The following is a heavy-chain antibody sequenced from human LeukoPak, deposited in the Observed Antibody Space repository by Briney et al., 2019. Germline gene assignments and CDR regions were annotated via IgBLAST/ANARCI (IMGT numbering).Heavy chain of an antibody. V-gene: IGHV3-23*01. CDR1: GFTCNIYS. J-gene: IGHJ5*02. CDR3: AKVAVVVVLPAAIRWFDP. Sequence: GGSLTLSCVPSGFTCNIYSMSCLRLASGKGVECVSALIGRGGSTYYADSVRARFTISRDNSKNTLYLQMNCLRAEDTAVYYCAKVAVVVVLPAAIRWFDPWGQGTLVTVSS. D-gene: IGHD2-2*02. CDR2: LIGRGGST.